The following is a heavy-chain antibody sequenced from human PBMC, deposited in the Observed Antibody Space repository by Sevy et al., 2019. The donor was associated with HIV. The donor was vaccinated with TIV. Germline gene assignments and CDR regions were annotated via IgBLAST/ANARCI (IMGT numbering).Heavy chain of an antibody. D-gene: IGHD3-22*01. CDR3: AKGNSGSFDY. Sequence: GGSLRLSCAASGFSVSTYWMHWVRQAPGKGLGWVANIKQDESEKYYVASVKGRFTIYRDNAKNSVYLEMNSLRPEDTAIYYCAKGNSGSFDYWGQGTLVTVSS. J-gene: IGHJ4*02. V-gene: IGHV3-7*01. CDR2: IKQDESEK. CDR1: GFSVSTYW.